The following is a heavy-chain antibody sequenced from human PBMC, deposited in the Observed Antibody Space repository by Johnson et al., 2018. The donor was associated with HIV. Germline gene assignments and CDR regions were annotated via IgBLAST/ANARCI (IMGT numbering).Heavy chain of an antibody. CDR1: GFTFSNYW. J-gene: IGHJ3*02. V-gene: IGHV3-7*01. D-gene: IGHD3-22*01. CDR3: ARPRVSSGRHGAFDI. CDR2: IKQDGSGK. Sequence: VQLVESGGGLVQPGGSLRLSCAASGFTFSNYWMSWVRQAPGKGLEWVANIKQDGSGKYYVDSVKGRFHISRDNAKNSLFLQMNSLRAEDTAVYYCARPRVSSGRHGAFDIWGQGTMVTVSS.